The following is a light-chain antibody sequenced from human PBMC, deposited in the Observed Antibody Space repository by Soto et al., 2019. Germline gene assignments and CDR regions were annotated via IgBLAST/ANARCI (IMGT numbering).Light chain of an antibody. CDR3: QYHGSSPIT. Sequence: ELVLRQSPGTLSLSPGERATLFCRASRSLSSRNLAWYQQKPGQAPRPLIYGASSRASGIPDRFSGSGSGTDFTLTISRLEPEDFALFYCQYHGSSPITFGQGTRLEIK. CDR2: GAS. V-gene: IGKV3-20*01. J-gene: IGKJ5*01. CDR1: RSLSSRN.